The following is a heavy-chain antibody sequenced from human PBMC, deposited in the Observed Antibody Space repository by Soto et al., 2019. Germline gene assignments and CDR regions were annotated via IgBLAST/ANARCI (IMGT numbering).Heavy chain of an antibody. CDR1: GFPFSSYG. J-gene: IGHJ6*02. D-gene: IGHD4-4*01. CDR2: IWYDGSNK. Sequence: GGSLRVSCAASGFPFSSYGMHWVRQAPGKGLEWVAVIWYDGSNKYYADSVKGRFTISRDNSKNTLHLQMNSLRAEDTAVYYYAKSTVVLYYYGMDVWGQGTTVTVSS. CDR3: AKSTVVLYYYGMDV. V-gene: IGHV3-33*06.